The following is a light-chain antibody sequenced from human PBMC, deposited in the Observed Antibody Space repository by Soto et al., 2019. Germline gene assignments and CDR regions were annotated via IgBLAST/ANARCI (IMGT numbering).Light chain of an antibody. CDR1: QRVSSN. CDR3: LQYNNWPPLT. V-gene: IGKV3-15*01. Sequence: EIVMTQSPATLSVSPGERVTLSCRASQRVSSNLAWYQQKPGQAPRLLIYGASTRAAGLPARFSGSGSGTEFSLTISSLQSEDFAVYYCLQYNNWPPLTFGGGTMVEIK. CDR2: GAS. J-gene: IGKJ4*01.